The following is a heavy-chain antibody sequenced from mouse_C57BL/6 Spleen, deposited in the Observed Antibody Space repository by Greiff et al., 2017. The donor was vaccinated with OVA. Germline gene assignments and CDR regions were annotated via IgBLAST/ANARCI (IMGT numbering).Heavy chain of an antibody. CDR3: TLLDSSGPPFAY. V-gene: IGHV6-3*01. CDR2: IRLKSDNYAT. J-gene: IGHJ3*01. D-gene: IGHD3-2*02. Sequence: DVKLQESGGGLVQPGGSMKLSCVASGFTFSNYWMNWVRQSPEKGLEWVAQIRLKSDNYATHYAESVKGRFTISRDDSKSSVYLQMNNLRAEDTGIYYCTLLDSSGPPFAYWGQGTLVTVSA. CDR1: GFTFSNYW.